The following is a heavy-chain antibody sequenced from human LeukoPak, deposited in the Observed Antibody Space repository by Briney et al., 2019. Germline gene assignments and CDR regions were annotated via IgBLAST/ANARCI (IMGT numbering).Heavy chain of an antibody. CDR1: GGSVSSGSYD. CDR3: ARSYCSSTSCYDAFDI. Sequence: SETLSLTCTDTGGSVSSGSYDWSWIRQPPGKGLEWIGYIYYSGSTNYNPSLKSRVTISVDTSKNQFSLKLSSVTAADTAVYYCARSYCSSTSCYDAFDIWGQGTMVTVSS. CDR2: IYYSGST. D-gene: IGHD2-2*01. J-gene: IGHJ3*02. V-gene: IGHV4-61*01.